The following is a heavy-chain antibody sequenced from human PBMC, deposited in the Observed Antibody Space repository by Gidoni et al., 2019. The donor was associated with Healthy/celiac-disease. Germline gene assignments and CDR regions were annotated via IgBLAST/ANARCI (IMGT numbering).Heavy chain of an antibody. D-gene: IGHD1-1*01. J-gene: IGHJ2*01. V-gene: IGHV3-23*01. CDR3: AKKGTEHYWYFDL. CDR2: ISGSGGST. CDR1: GFTFSSYA. Sequence: EVQLLESGGGLVQPGGSLRRSCVASGFTFSSYAMSWVRQAPGKGLEWVSAISGSGGSTYYADSVKGRFTISRDNSKNTLYLQMNSLRAEDTAVYYCAKKGTEHYWYFDLWGRGTLVTVSS.